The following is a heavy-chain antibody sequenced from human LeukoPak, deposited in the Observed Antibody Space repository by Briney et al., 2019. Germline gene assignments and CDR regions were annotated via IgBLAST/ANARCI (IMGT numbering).Heavy chain of an antibody. CDR1: GGSFSGYY. CDR2: INHSGST. V-gene: IGHV4-34*01. Sequence: SETLSLTCAVYGGSFSGYYWSWIRQPPGKGLKWIGEINHSGSTNYNPSLKSRVTTSVDTSKNQFSLKLSSVTAADTAVYYCARVRAVAGTRRGPYFDYWGQGTLVTVSS. D-gene: IGHD6-19*01. CDR3: ARVRAVAGTRRGPYFDY. J-gene: IGHJ4*02.